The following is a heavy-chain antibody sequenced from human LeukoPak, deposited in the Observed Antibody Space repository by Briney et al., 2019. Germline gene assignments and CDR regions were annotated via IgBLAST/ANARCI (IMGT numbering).Heavy chain of an antibody. D-gene: IGHD3-22*01. CDR2: ISGSGGST. CDR1: GFTFSSYA. Sequence: TGGSLRLSCAASGFTFSSYAMSWVRQAPGKGLEWVSAISGSGGSTYYADSVKGRFTISRDNSKNTLYLQMNSLRAEDAAVYYCAKDMADKYYYDSSGYWDYWGQGTLVTVSS. J-gene: IGHJ4*02. V-gene: IGHV3-23*01. CDR3: AKDMADKYYYDSSGYWDY.